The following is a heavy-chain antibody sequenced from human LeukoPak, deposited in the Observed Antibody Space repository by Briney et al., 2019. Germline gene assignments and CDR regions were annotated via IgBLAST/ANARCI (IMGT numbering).Heavy chain of an antibody. D-gene: IGHD4-17*01. V-gene: IGHV1-18*01. CDR3: ARTPHTDHGDYASTDY. Sequence: ASVKVSCKASGYTFTSYGISWVPQAPGQGLEWMGWISAYNGRTYYAQNLQGRVTMTTDTATSTAYMELRSLRSDDTAVYYCARTPHTDHGDYASTDYWGQGTLVTVSS. CDR2: ISAYNGRT. CDR1: GYTFTSYG. J-gene: IGHJ4*02.